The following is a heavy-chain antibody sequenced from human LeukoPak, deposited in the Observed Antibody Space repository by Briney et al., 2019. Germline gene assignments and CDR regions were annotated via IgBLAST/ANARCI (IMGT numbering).Heavy chain of an antibody. D-gene: IGHD5-18*01. Sequence: GESLKISCQGSGYSFSSYWITWVRLMPGKGLEWMGSIYPGDSDTRYSPSFQGQVTISADKSISTAYLQWRGLKASDTAMYYCARLGTAVVARFFDYWGQGTQVTVSS. J-gene: IGHJ4*02. CDR1: GYSFSSYW. V-gene: IGHV5-51*01. CDR3: ARLGTAVVARFFDY. CDR2: IYPGDSDT.